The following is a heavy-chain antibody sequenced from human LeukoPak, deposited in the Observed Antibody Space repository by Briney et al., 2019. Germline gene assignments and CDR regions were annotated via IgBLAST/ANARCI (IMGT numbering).Heavy chain of an antibody. CDR1: GYTFTSYG. CDR3: ARDWGTTVVTHYYYYMDV. CDR2: ISAYNGNT. Sequence: ASVKVSCKASGYTFTSYGISWVRQAPGQGLEWMGWISAYNGNTNYAQKLQGRVTMTTDTSTSTAYMELRSLRSDDTAVYYCARDWGTTVVTHYYYYMDVWGKGTTVTISS. V-gene: IGHV1-18*01. D-gene: IGHD4-23*01. J-gene: IGHJ6*03.